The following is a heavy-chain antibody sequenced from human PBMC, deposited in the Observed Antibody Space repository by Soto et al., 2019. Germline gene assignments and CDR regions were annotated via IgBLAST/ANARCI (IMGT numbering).Heavy chain of an antibody. CDR2: IIPILDIA. D-gene: IGHD4-17*01. Sequence: QVQLVQSGAEVKKPGSSVKVSCKASGGTFSSYTISWVRQAPGQGLEWMGRIIPILDIANYAQKFQGRVTITADKSTSTAYMELSSLRSEDTAVYYCARDNYGDSFDYWGQGTLVTVSS. CDR1: GGTFSSYT. CDR3: ARDNYGDSFDY. J-gene: IGHJ4*02. V-gene: IGHV1-69*08.